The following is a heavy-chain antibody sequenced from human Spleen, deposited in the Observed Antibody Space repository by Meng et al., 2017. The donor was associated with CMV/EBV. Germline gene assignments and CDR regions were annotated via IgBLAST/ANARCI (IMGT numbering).Heavy chain of an antibody. CDR2: ISYDGSNK. Sequence: GESLKISCAASGFTFSSYAMHWVRQAPGKGLEWVAVISYDGSNKYYVDSLKGRFTISRDNSKNTLYLQMNSLRAEDTAVYYCAREDCSGGSCYSGGYYYYGMDVWGQGTTVTVSS. J-gene: IGHJ6*02. D-gene: IGHD2-15*01. V-gene: IGHV3-30-3*01. CDR1: GFTFSSYA. CDR3: AREDCSGGSCYSGGYYYYGMDV.